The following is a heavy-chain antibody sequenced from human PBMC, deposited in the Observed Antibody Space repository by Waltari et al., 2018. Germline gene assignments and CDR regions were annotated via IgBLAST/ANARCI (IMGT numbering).Heavy chain of an antibody. CDR1: GFTFSSND. D-gene: IGHD2-15*01. Sequence: EVQLVESGGGLVQPGGSLRLSCAASGFTFSSNDMHWVRQATGKGLGWVSAIRSTGETYYAASVRGRFTISRENAQRSVYLQMNSLRAGDTALYYCATISSVAIHWGQGTTVTVSS. J-gene: IGHJ6*02. V-gene: IGHV3-13*01. CDR2: IRSTGET. CDR3: ATISSVAIH.